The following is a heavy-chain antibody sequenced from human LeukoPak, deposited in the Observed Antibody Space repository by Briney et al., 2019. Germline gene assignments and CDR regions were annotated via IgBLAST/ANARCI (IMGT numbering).Heavy chain of an antibody. CDR2: INPNSGGT. CDR3: ARESCSSTSCHGWFDP. CDR1: GYTFTGYY. J-gene: IGHJ5*02. Sequence: GASVKVSCKASGYTFTGYYMHWVRQAPGQGLEWMGWINPNSGGTNYAQKFQGRVTMTRDTSISTAYMELSRLRSDDTAVYYCARESCSSTSCHGWFDPWGQGTLVTVSS. V-gene: IGHV1-2*02. D-gene: IGHD2-2*01.